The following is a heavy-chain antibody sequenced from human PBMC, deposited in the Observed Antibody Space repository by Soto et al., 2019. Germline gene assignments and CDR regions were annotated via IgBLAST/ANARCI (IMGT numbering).Heavy chain of an antibody. CDR2: IISSGSTK. V-gene: IGHV3-11*01. Sequence: QVQLVESGGGLVKPGGSLRLSCAASGFTFSDYYMTWIHQAPGKGLDWVSYIISSGSTKYYADSVKGRFTISRDNGKNSLYLQMNSLRAEDTAVYYCARAISGVGILDYWGQGTLVTVSS. CDR1: GFTFSDYY. D-gene: IGHD3-3*01. J-gene: IGHJ4*02. CDR3: ARAISGVGILDY.